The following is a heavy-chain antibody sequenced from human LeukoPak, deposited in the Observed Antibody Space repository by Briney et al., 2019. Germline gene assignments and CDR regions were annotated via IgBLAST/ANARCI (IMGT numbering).Heavy chain of an antibody. CDR1: GGSISSYY. CDR3: ATFHSSSWYLDY. CDR2: IYYSGST. Sequence: SETLFLTCTVSGGSISSYYWSWIRQPPGKGLEWIGYIYYSGSTNYNPSLKSRVTISVDTSENQFSLKLSSVTAADTAVYYCATFHSSSWYLDYWGQGTLVTVSS. J-gene: IGHJ4*02. V-gene: IGHV4-59*01. D-gene: IGHD6-13*01.